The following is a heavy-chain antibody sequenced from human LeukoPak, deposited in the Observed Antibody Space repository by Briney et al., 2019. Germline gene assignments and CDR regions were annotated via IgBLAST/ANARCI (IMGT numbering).Heavy chain of an antibody. CDR2: ISYDGSNK. J-gene: IGHJ4*02. CDR3: ARDGESGSYYAY. D-gene: IGHD1-26*01. CDR1: GFIFSSYA. Sequence: GRSLRLSCAASGFIFSSYAMHWVRQAPGKGLEWVAVISYDGSNKYYADSVKGRFTISRDNSKNTLYLQMNSLRAEDTAVYYCARDGESGSYYAYWGQGTLVTVSS. V-gene: IGHV3-30-3*01.